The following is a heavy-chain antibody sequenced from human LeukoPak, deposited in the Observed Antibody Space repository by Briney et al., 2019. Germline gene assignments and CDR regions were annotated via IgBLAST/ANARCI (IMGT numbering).Heavy chain of an antibody. V-gene: IGHV3-48*01. D-gene: IGHD2-21*01. Sequence: GGSLRLSCAASGFTFSSYSMNWVRQAPGKGLEWVSYISSSSSTIYYADSVKGRFTISRDNAKNSLYLQMNSLRAEDTAVYYCARVFPIDYWGQGTLVTVSS. CDR3: ARVFPIDY. J-gene: IGHJ4*02. CDR2: ISSSSSTI. CDR1: GFTFSSYS.